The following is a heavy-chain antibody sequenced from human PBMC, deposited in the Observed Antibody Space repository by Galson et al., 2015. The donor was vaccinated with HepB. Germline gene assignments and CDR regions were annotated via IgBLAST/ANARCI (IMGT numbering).Heavy chain of an antibody. J-gene: IGHJ6*02. D-gene: IGHD3-10*01. CDR3: ARNGEQHRYGMDV. V-gene: IGHV4-39*01. Sequence: ETLSLTCTVSGGSISSSSYYWGWIRQPPGKGLEWIGSIYYSGSTYYNPSLKSRVTISVDTSKNQFSLKLSSVTAADTAVYYCARNGEQHRYGMDVWGQGTTVTVSS. CDR2: IYYSGST. CDR1: GGSISSSSYY.